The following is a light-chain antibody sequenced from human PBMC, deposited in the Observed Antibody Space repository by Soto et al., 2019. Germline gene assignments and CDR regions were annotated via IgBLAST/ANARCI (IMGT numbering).Light chain of an antibody. V-gene: IGKV3-20*01. CDR1: QSLGSSY. CDR2: HAS. J-gene: IGKJ2*01. Sequence: EIVLTQSPGTLSLSPGERATLSCRASQSLGSSYLAWYQHKPGQAPRLLIYHASTRATGIPDRFSGSGSGTDFTLTISRLEPEDFAVYYCQQYGYSLPYTFGQGTKLEIE. CDR3: QQYGYSLPYT.